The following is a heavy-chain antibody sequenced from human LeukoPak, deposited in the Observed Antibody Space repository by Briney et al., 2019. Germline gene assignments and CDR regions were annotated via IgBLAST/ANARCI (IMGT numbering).Heavy chain of an antibody. Sequence: PSETLSLTCAVYGGSFSGYYWSWIRQPPGKGLEWIGEINHSGSTNYNPSLKSRVTISVDTSKNQFSLKLSSVTAADTAVYYCARGKWLRGGIPYYFDYWGQGTLVTVSS. CDR2: INHSGST. V-gene: IGHV4-34*01. J-gene: IGHJ4*02. CDR1: GGSFSGYY. CDR3: ARGKWLRGGIPYYFDY. D-gene: IGHD5-12*01.